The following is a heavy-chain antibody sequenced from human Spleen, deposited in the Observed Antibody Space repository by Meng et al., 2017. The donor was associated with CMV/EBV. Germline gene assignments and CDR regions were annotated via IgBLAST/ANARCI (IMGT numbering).Heavy chain of an antibody. V-gene: IGHV5-51*01. CDR3: ARRAIVVVPAAIHNHDAFDI. CDR1: GYSFTSHW. CDR2: IYPGDSDT. D-gene: IGHD2-2*01. J-gene: IGHJ3*02. Sequence: GESLKISCKSSGYSFTSHWIGWVRQMPGKGLEWMGIIYPGDSDTRYSPSFQGQVTISADKSISTAYLQWSSLKASDTAMYYCARRAIVVVPAAIHNHDAFDIWGQGTMVTVSS.